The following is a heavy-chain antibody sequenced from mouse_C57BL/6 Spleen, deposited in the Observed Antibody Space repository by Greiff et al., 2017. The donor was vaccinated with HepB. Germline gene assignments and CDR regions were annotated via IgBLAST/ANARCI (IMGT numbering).Heavy chain of an antibody. D-gene: IGHD2-4*01. V-gene: IGHV1-15*01. CDR2: IDPETGGT. CDR1: GYTFTDYE. Sequence: QVQLQESGAELVRPGASVTLSCKASGYTFTDYEMHWVKQTPVHGLEWIGAIDPETGGTAYNQKFKGKAILTADKSSSTAYMELLSLTSEDSAVYYCTRCDYDEYYFDYWGQGTTLTVSS. J-gene: IGHJ2*01. CDR3: TRCDYDEYYFDY.